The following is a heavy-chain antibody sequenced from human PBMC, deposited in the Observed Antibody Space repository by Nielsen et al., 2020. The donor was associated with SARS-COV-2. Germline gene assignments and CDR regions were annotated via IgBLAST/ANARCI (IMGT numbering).Heavy chain of an antibody. J-gene: IGHJ6*02. V-gene: IGHV3-73*01. D-gene: IGHD3-9*01. CDR3: TRRATITISGGYGMDV. Sequence: GVLKISCAASGFTFSGSAMHWVRQASGKGLEWVGRIRSKANSYATAYAASVKGRFTISRDDSKNTAYLQMNSLKTEDTAVYYCTRRATITISGGYGMDVWGQGTTVTVSS. CDR2: IRSKANSYAT. CDR1: GFTFSGSA.